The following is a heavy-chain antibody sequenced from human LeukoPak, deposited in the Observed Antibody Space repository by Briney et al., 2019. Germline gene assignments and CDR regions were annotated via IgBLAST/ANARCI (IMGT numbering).Heavy chain of an antibody. J-gene: IGHJ6*02. CDR1: GGSISSAY. Sequence: PSETLSLTCSVSGGSISSAYGGWIRQPAGKGLGWIGRIYTSGSTNYNPSVKSRVTMSVDTSKTQFSLKLSSVTAADTAVYYCARDLGYSSSPDYYYYGMDVWGQGTTVTVSS. D-gene: IGHD6-6*01. V-gene: IGHV4-4*07. CDR3: ARDLGYSSSPDYYYYGMDV. CDR2: IYTSGST.